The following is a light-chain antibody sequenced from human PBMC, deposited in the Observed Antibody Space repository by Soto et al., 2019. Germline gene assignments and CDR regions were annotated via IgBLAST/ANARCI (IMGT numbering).Light chain of an antibody. J-gene: IGLJ2*01. CDR1: SGHSSYA. Sequence: QSVLTQSPSASASLGASVKLTCTLSSGHSSYAIAWHQQQPEKGPRYLMKVNSDGSHSQGDGIPDRLSGSSSGAERYLTISSLQSEDEADYYCQTWGTDIHVVFGGGTTLTVL. V-gene: IGLV4-69*01. CDR3: QTWGTDIHVV. CDR2: VNSDGSH.